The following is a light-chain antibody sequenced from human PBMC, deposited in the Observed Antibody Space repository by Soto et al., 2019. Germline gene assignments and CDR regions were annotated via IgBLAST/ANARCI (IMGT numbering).Light chain of an antibody. J-gene: IGKJ1*01. CDR3: QRYGSSQWT. CDR1: QSVISNY. Sequence: EVVLTQSPGTLSLSPGERAALSCRASQSVISNYLAWYQQRPGQAPRLLIYGASSRATGIPDRFSGSGSGTDFTLTISRLEPEDFAVYYCQRYGSSQWTFGQRTKVEIK. CDR2: GAS. V-gene: IGKV3-20*01.